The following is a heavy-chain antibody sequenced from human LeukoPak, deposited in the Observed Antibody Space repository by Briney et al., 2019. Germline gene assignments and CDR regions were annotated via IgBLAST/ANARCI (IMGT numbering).Heavy chain of an antibody. J-gene: IGHJ4*02. Sequence: PGGSLRLSCAASGFTFSTYWMSWVRQAPGKGLEWVANIKQDGSEKYYVDSVKGRFTISRDNAKNSLYLQMNSLRAEDTAVYYCARDQGTDLWSGFDNWGQGTLVTVSS. CDR3: ARDQGTDLWSGFDN. CDR2: IKQDGSEK. V-gene: IGHV3-7*01. D-gene: IGHD3-3*01. CDR1: GFTFSTYW.